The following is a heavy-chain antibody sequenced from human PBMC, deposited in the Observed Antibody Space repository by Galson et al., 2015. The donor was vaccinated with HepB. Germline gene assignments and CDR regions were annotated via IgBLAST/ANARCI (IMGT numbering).Heavy chain of an antibody. V-gene: IGHV3-33*01. D-gene: IGHD5-18*01. CDR1: GFTFSSYG. Sequence: SLRLSCAASGFTFSSYGMHWVRQAPGKGLEWVAVIWYDGSNKYYADSVKGRFTISRDNSKNTLYLQMNSLRAEDTAVYYCAVDTAMVTDYYYGMDVWGQGTTVTVSS. CDR2: IWYDGSNK. J-gene: IGHJ6*02. CDR3: AVDTAMVTDYYYGMDV.